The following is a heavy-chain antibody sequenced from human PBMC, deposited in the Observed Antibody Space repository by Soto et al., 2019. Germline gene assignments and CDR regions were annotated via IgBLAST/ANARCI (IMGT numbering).Heavy chain of an antibody. CDR1: GFTFSGYA. CDR2: IHGGGNSA. J-gene: IGHJ4*02. Sequence: EVQLLESGGDLVQPGRSLRLSCAASGFTFSGYAMSWVRQAPGRGLEWVSVIHGGGNSAYYADSVKGRFTISRDNSKNTLYLQMSSLRGEDTAVYYCAKNWGRVTTSWHFDYWGQGTFVTVSS. CDR3: AKNWGRVTTSWHFDY. V-gene: IGHV3-23*01. D-gene: IGHD4-17*01.